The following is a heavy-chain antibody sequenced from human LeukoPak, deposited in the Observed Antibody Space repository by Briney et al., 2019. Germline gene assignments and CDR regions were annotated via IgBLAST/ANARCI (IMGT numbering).Heavy chain of an antibody. D-gene: IGHD5-12*01. CDR1: GSSIRSGNSW. V-gene: IGHV4-28*01. J-gene: IGHJ5*02. Sequence: SETLSLTCLVSGSSIRSGNSWWSWIRQSPGRGLEWIGTIDFSGATNYNPSLNSRLTLSGDTSNNQILLRLNSVTAADTAVYYCARHDGIKWKSFDPWGQGTLVTVSS. CDR3: ARHDGIKWKSFDP. CDR2: IDFSGAT.